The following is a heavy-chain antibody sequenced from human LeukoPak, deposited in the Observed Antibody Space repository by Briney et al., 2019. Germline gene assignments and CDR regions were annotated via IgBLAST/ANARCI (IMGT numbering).Heavy chain of an antibody. Sequence: GGSLRLSCAASGFTFSLYAMHWVRQAPGKGLEWVALIWYDGSKKYYADSVKGRFTISRDNSESTLYLQINSLRAEETAVFYCAKNYGSGTYYNYFDSWGQGTLVAVSS. V-gene: IGHV3-33*06. CDR3: AKNYGSGTYYNYFDS. CDR2: IWYDGSKK. J-gene: IGHJ4*02. D-gene: IGHD3-10*01. CDR1: GFTFSLYA.